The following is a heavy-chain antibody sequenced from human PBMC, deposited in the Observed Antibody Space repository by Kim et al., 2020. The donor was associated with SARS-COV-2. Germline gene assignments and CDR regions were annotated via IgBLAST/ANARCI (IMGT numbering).Heavy chain of an antibody. J-gene: IGHJ6*02. V-gene: IGHV3-23*01. D-gene: IGHD3-10*01. CDR2: ISGTGSDM. CDR1: GFAFSTNA. Sequence: GGSLRLSCAASGFAFSTNAMGWVRQAPGKGLEWVSSISGTGSDMYYADSVRGRFTISRDIGKTTLYLQMNSLRAEDTALYYCAKDIWDYSGIDVWGQGTTVTVSS. CDR3: AKDIWDYSGIDV.